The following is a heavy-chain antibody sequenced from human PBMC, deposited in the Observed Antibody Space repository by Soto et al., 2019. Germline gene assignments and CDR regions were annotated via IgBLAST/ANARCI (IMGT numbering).Heavy chain of an antibody. J-gene: IGHJ3*02. CDR2: IYYSGST. D-gene: IGHD2-2*01. Sequence: SETLSLTCTVSGGSISSYYWSWIRQPPGKGLEWIGYIYYSGSTYYNPSLKSRVTISVDTSKNQFSLKLSSVTAADTAVYYCARDMVYCSSTSCPSAFDIWGQGTMVTVSS. V-gene: IGHV4-59*01. CDR1: GGSISSYY. CDR3: ARDMVYCSSTSCPSAFDI.